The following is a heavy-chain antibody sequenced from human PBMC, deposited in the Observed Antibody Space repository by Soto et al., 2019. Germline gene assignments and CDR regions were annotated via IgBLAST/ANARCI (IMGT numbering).Heavy chain of an antibody. D-gene: IGHD6-13*01. J-gene: IGHJ6*02. V-gene: IGHV4-31*03. CDR3: ARDQRPGIAAAGTGNYYYYYGMDV. Sequence: SQILSLTCTVSGGSISSGGYCWSWTHQHPGKGLEWIGYIYYSGRTYYNPSLKRRVTISVDTSKNQFSLKLSSVTAPDTAVYYCARDQRPGIAAAGTGNYYYYYGMDVWGQGTTVTVSS. CDR1: GGSISSGGYC. CDR2: IYYSGRT.